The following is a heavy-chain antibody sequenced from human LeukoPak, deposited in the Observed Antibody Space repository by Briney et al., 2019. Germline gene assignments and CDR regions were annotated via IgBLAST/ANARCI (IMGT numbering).Heavy chain of an antibody. Sequence: SVKVSCKASGGTFSSYAISWVRQAPGQRLEWMGWINAGNGNTKYSQKFQGRVTITADESTSTAYMELSSLRSEDTAVYYCARELGSIVVVPAGAFDIWGQGTMVTVSS. J-gene: IGHJ3*02. CDR1: GGTFSSYA. V-gene: IGHV1-69*13. CDR3: ARELGSIVVVPAGAFDI. CDR2: INAGNGNT. D-gene: IGHD2-21*01.